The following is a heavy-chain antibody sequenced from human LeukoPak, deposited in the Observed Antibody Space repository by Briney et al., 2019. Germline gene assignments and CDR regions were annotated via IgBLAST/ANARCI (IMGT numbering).Heavy chain of an antibody. Sequence: GGSLRLSCAASGFTFSSYSMNCVRQAPGKGLEWVSSISSSSSYIYYADSVKGRFTISRDNAKNSLYLQMNSLRAEDTAVYYCAREPNYYDSSGYPDYWGQGALVTVSS. CDR2: ISSSSSYI. D-gene: IGHD3-22*01. J-gene: IGHJ4*02. V-gene: IGHV3-21*01. CDR1: GFTFSSYS. CDR3: AREPNYYDSSGYPDY.